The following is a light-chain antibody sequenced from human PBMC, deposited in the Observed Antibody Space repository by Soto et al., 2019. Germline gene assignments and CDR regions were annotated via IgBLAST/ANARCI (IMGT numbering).Light chain of an antibody. CDR3: QQSYSTPWT. Sequence: IQLTQSPSSLSASVGDRVTITCRASQDIAIYLAWYQQKPGEAPKLLIYAASTLYGGVPSRFSGSGSGTDFALTITSLQAEDFATYYCQQSYSTPWTFGQGTKVDIK. V-gene: IGKV1-9*01. CDR2: AAS. CDR1: QDIAIY. J-gene: IGKJ1*01.